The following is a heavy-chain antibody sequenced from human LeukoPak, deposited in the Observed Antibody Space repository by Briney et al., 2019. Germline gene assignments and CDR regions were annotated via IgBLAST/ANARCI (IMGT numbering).Heavy chain of an antibody. J-gene: IGHJ4*02. CDR1: GFSFSSSW. V-gene: IGHV3-74*01. D-gene: IGHD5-18*01. CDR2: INDDGTST. CDR3: ATTALGSYYDY. Sequence: PGGSLRLSCVVSGFSFSSSWMHWVRQGPGTGLEWVSRINDDGTSTTYADSVKGRFTISRDNAKSTLYLQMNSLRADDTAVYYCATTALGSYYDYWGQGNLVTVSS.